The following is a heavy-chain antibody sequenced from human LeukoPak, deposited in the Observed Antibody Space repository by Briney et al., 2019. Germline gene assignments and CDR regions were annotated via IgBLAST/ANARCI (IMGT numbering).Heavy chain of an antibody. CDR2: IYYSGST. D-gene: IGHD3-10*01. CDR1: GGSISSHY. V-gene: IGHV4-30-4*08. CDR3: ARESGYYGMDV. Sequence: SETLSLTCTVSGGSISSHYWSWIRQPPGKGLEWIGYIYYSGSTYYNPSLKSRVTISVDTSKNQFSLKLSSVTAADTAVYYCARESGYYGMDVWGQGTTVTVSS. J-gene: IGHJ6*02.